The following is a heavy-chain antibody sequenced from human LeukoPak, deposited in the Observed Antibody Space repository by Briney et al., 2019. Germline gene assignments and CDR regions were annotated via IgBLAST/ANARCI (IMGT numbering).Heavy chain of an antibody. CDR2: IWYDGSNK. CDR1: GFTFSSYG. CDR3: ARVFSLRITMIGY. Sequence: PGGSLRLSCAASGFTFSSYGMHWVRQAPDKGLEWVAVIWYDGSNKYYADSVKGRFTISRDNSKNTLYLQMNSLRAEDTAVYYCARVFSLRITMIGYWGQGTLVTVSS. D-gene: IGHD3-22*01. J-gene: IGHJ4*02. V-gene: IGHV3-33*01.